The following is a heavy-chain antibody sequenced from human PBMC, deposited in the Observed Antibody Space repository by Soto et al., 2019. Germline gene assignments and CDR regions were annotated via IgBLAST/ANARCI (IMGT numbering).Heavy chain of an antibody. D-gene: IGHD3-22*01. Sequence: GGSLRLSCAASGFTFSSYGMHWVRQAPGKGLEWVAVISYDGSNKYYADSVKGRFTISRDNSKNTLYLKMNSLRAEDTGVYDCARDQDDSSVYYEGFFDYWGQGTLVTVSS. CDR2: ISYDGSNK. CDR3: ARDQDDSSVYYEGFFDY. J-gene: IGHJ4*02. CDR1: GFTFSSYG. V-gene: IGHV3-30*04.